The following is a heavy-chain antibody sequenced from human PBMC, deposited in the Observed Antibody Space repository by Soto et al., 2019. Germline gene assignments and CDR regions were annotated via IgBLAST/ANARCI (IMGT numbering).Heavy chain of an antibody. CDR1: GFTFTTYA. CDR3: AKPSYIFGVVITGVFDY. D-gene: IGHD3-3*02. V-gene: IGHV3-23*01. Sequence: PGGSMRLSCAASGFTFTTYAMSWVRQAPGKGLEWVSANSGSGGGTYYADSVKGRFTISRDNSKNTVYLQMSSLRAEDTAVYYCAKPSYIFGVVITGVFDYWSQGTLVTVTS. CDR2: NSGSGGGT. J-gene: IGHJ4*02.